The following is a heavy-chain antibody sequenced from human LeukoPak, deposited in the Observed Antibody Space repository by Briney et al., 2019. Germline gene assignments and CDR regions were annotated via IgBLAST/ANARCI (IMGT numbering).Heavy chain of an antibody. CDR3: AKDRAIHLVPYYLVPDI. CDR2: INTDGSGT. D-gene: IGHD5-18*01. Sequence: QTGGSLRLSCAASGFTFSNYWMYWVRQAPGEGLVWVSHINTDGSGTRYADSVKGRFTISRDNAKSTLYLQMKSLRAEDTAVYYCAKDRAIHLVPYYLVPDIWGQGTMVTVSS. V-gene: IGHV3-74*01. CDR1: GFTFSNYW. J-gene: IGHJ3*02.